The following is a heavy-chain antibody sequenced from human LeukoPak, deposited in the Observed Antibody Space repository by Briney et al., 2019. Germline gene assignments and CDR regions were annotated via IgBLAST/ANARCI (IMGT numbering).Heavy chain of an antibody. D-gene: IGHD1-20*01. Sequence: PGGSLRLSCAASGFTFSSYAMHWVRQAPGKGLEWVAVISYDGSNKYYADSVKGRFTISRDNSKNTLYLQMNSLRAEDTAVYYCARDNNFAFDYWGQGTPVTVSS. V-gene: IGHV3-30*04. J-gene: IGHJ4*02. CDR1: GFTFSSYA. CDR3: ARDNNFAFDY. CDR2: ISYDGSNK.